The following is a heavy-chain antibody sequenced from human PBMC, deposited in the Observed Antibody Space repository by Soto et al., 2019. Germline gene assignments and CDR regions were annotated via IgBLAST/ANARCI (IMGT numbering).Heavy chain of an antibody. Sequence: GGSLRLSCAAFGFTFSSYSMNWVRQAPGKGLEWVPSISSSSSYIYHADSVKGRFTISRDNAKNSLYLQMNSLRAEDTAVYYCARDPRGDWNSYYGMDVWGQGTTVTVSS. D-gene: IGHD1-1*01. CDR1: GFTFSSYS. CDR2: ISSSSSYI. V-gene: IGHV3-21*01. CDR3: ARDPRGDWNSYYGMDV. J-gene: IGHJ6*02.